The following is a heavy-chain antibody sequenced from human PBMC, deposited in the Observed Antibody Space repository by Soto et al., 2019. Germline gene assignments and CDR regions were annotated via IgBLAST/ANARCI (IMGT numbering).Heavy chain of an antibody. CDR3: ASVDTDYYYYGMDV. CDR1: GYSFTSYW. J-gene: IGHJ6*02. CDR2: IDPSDSYT. V-gene: IGHV5-10-1*01. D-gene: IGHD5-18*01. Sequence: GESLKISCKGSGYSFTSYWISWVRQMPGKGLEWMGRIDPSDSYTNYSPSFQGHVTISADKSISTAYLQWSSLKASDTAMYYCASVDTDYYYYGMDVWGQGTTVTVSS.